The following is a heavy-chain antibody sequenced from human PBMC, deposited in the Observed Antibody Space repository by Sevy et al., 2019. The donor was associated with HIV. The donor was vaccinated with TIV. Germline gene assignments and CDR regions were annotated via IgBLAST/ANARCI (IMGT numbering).Heavy chain of an antibody. CDR3: ARGVGGYCGSTSGAGDWFDP. CDR1: GFTFSSYA. V-gene: IGHV3-30-3*01. Sequence: GGSLRLSCAASGFTFSSYAMHWVRQAPGKGLEWVAVISYDGSNKYYEDSVKGRFTISRDNSKNTLYLQLNSLRAEDTAVYYCARGVGGYCGSTSGAGDWFDPWGQGTLVTVSS. J-gene: IGHJ5*02. CDR2: ISYDGSNK. D-gene: IGHD2-2*01.